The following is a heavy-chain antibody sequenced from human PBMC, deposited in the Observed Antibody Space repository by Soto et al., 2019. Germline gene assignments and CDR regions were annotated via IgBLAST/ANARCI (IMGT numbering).Heavy chain of an antibody. Sequence: SVKVSCKASGGTFSSYAISWVRQAPGQGLEWTGGIIPIFGTANYAQKFQGRVTITADESTSTAYMELSSLRSEDTAVYYCARCDGYNKKEYYYYGMDVWGQGTTVTVSS. V-gene: IGHV1-69*13. J-gene: IGHJ6*02. CDR3: ARCDGYNKKEYYYYGMDV. CDR2: IIPIFGTA. D-gene: IGHD5-12*01. CDR1: GGTFSSYA.